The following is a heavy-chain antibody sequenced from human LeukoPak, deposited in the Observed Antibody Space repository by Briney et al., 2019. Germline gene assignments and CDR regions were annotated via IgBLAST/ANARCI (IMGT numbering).Heavy chain of an antibody. CDR3: ARGLYYFDY. CDR2: IYYSGST. D-gene: IGHD3-22*01. J-gene: IGHJ4*02. Sequence: SETLSLTCTVSGGSISSFYWSWIRQPPGKGLEWIGSIYYSGSTNYNPSLKSRVTISVDTSKNQFSLKLSSVTAADTAVYYYARGLYYFDYWGQGTLVTVSS. CDR1: GGSISSFY. V-gene: IGHV4-59*01.